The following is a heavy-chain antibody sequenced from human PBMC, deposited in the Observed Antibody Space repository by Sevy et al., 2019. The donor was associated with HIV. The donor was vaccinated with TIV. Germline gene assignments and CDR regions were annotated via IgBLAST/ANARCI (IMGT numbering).Heavy chain of an antibody. CDR3: ARDCSSTTCLWGLDV. V-gene: IGHV3-7*03. J-gene: IGHJ6*02. Sequence: GESLKISCAASGFTFSNYWMSWVRQAPGKGLEWVAHIKRDGSEKYYVDSVKGRFSISRDNPKNSLYLQMNGLRAEDTAGYYFARDCSSTTCLWGLDVWGQGTTVTVSS. CDR1: GFTFSNYW. CDR2: IKRDGSEK. D-gene: IGHD2-2*01.